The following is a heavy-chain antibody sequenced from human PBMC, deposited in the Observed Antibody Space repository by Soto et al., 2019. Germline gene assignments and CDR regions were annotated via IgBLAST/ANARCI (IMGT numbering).Heavy chain of an antibody. J-gene: IGHJ4*02. CDR2: IKSKTDGGTT. V-gene: IGHV3-15*01. CDR1: GFTFSNAW. Sequence: GGSLRLSCAASGFTFSNAWMSWVRQAPGKGLEWVGRIKSKTDGGTTDYAAPVKGRFTISRDDSKNTLYLQMKSLKTEDTAVYYCTTELYYYGSGIFDYWGQGTLVTVSS. CDR3: TTELYYYGSGIFDY. D-gene: IGHD3-10*01.